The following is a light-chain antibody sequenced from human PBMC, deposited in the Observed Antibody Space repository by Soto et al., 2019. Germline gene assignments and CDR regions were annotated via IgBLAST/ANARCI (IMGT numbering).Light chain of an antibody. CDR2: DVT. Sequence: QSALTQPPSVSGSPGQSVTISCTVTSSDVGDYEHVSWYQQAPGTAPKLIIFDVTNRPSGVPDHFSGSKSGNTPSLTIFGLQAEDEADYYCSLYTSSSTWVFGGGTKVTVL. V-gene: IGLV2-18*01. CDR1: SSDVGDYEH. J-gene: IGLJ3*02. CDR3: SLYTSSSTWV.